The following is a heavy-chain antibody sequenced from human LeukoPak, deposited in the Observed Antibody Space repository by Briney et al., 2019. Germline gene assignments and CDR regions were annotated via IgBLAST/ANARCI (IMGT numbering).Heavy chain of an antibody. CDR2: IYYSGST. V-gene: IGHV4-30-4*01. J-gene: IGHJ6*03. D-gene: IGHD3-10*01. CDR1: GGSISSGDYY. Sequence: SETLSLTCTVSGGSISSGDYYWRWIRQPPGKGLEWIGYIYYSGSTYYNPSLKSRVTISVDTSKNQFSLKLSSVTAADTDVYSCATGTLTMVRGVRYYYYYMDVWGKGTTVTVSS. CDR3: ATGTLTMVRGVRYYYYYMDV.